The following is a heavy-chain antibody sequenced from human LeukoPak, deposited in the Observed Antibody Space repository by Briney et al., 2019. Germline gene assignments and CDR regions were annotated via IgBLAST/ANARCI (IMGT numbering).Heavy chain of an antibody. CDR2: VHTTGSL. CDR3: ARGLRIAAAGNDYYYGMDV. CDR1: GGSITSGIYH. Sequence: SETLSLTCTVSGGSITSGIYHWNWIRQSAERGLEWIGRVHTTGSLDYNPSLKSRVTISMDTSKNQFSLKLSSVTAADTAVYYCARGLRIAAAGNDYYYGMDVWGQGTTVTVSS. V-gene: IGHV4-61*02. D-gene: IGHD6-13*01. J-gene: IGHJ6*02.